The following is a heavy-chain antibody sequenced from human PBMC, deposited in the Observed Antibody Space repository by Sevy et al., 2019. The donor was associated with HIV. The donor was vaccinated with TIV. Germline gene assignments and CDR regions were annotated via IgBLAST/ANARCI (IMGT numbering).Heavy chain of an antibody. Sequence: SETLSLTCAVSGYSISSGYYWGWIRQPPGKGLEWIGSIYHSGSTYYNPSLKSRFTISVDTSKNQFSLKLSSVTAAETAVYYCARAPSILRYFDWLLYRDDYYFDYWGQGTLVTVSS. CDR3: ARAPSILRYFDWLLYRDDYYFDY. J-gene: IGHJ4*02. D-gene: IGHD3-9*01. CDR2: IYHSGST. CDR1: GYSISSGYY. V-gene: IGHV4-38-2*01.